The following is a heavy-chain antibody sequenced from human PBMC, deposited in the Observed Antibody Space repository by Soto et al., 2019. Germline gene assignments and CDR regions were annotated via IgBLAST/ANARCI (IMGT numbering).Heavy chain of an antibody. J-gene: IGHJ5*02. Sequence: QVQLVQSGAEVKKPGASVKVSCKTSGYTFTSYSISWVRQAPGQGLEWMGWINVYNGNKKYAQNLQDRVTMTTDTSTSTAYMELSSLRSDDTAPYSCARDLAVGWFDPWGQGILVTVS. V-gene: IGHV1-18*01. CDR1: GYTFTSYS. D-gene: IGHD2-2*01. CDR3: ARDLAVGWFDP. CDR2: INVYNGNK.